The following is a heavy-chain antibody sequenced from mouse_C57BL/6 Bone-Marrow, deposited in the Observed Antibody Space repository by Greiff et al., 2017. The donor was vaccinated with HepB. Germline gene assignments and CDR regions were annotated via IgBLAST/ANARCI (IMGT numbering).Heavy chain of an antibody. CDR1: GFTFSDYG. V-gene: IGHV5-17*01. CDR3: AKYFDV. CDR2: ISSGSSTI. Sequence: EVQGVDSGGGLVKPGGSLKLSCAASGFTFSDYGMHWVRQAPEKGLEWVAYISSGSSTIYYADTVEGRFTISRDNAKNTLFLQMTSLRSEDTAMYYCAKYFDVWGTGTTVTVSS. J-gene: IGHJ1*03.